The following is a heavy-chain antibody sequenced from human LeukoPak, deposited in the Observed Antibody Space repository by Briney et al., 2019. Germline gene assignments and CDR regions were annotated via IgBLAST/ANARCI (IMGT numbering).Heavy chain of an antibody. CDR3: AKGPLTEVAGTTWDY. D-gene: IGHD6-19*01. CDR1: GFTFSSYA. V-gene: IGHV3-30*18. Sequence: GGSLRLSCAASGFTFSSYAMHWVRQAPGKGLEWVALISYDESNIYYADSVMGRFTISRDNSKNTLYLQMNSLRAEDTAVYYCAKGPLTEVAGTTWDYWGQGTPVTVSS. CDR2: ISYDESNI. J-gene: IGHJ4*02.